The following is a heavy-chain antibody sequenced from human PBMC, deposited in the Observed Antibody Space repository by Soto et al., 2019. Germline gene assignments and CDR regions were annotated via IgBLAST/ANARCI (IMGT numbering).Heavy chain of an antibody. CDR2: INPATGAA. Sequence: QLHLVQSGAVVKKPGASVTVSCSASGYPVTAYYMHWVRQAPGRGLEWMGGINPATGAAKYTQTFQGRVTRTREPSTSTVFMELSGLTSEDKAVFYCARGGGVGVAGSAAFDMWGQGTLVTVSS. CDR3: ARGGGVGVAGSAAFDM. D-gene: IGHD3-3*01. V-gene: IGHV1-2*02. CDR1: GYPVTAYY. J-gene: IGHJ3*02.